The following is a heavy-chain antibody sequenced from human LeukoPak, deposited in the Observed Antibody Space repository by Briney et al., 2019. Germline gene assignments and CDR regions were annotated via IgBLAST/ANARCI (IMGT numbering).Heavy chain of an antibody. J-gene: IGHJ4*02. Sequence: GGSLRLSCAASGFTFSSYAMNWVRQAPGKGLEWVSYVSSSSSTIYYADSVKGRFTISRDNAKNSLYLQMNSLRAEDTAVYYCAREWGTYCGGDCHLDYWGQGTLVTVSS. CDR3: AREWGTYCGGDCHLDY. V-gene: IGHV3-48*01. CDR2: VSSSSSTI. D-gene: IGHD2-21*01. CDR1: GFTFSSYA.